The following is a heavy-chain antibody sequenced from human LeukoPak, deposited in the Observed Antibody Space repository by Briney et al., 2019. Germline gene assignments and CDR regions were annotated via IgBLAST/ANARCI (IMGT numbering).Heavy chain of an antibody. D-gene: IGHD6-19*01. J-gene: IGHJ4*02. V-gene: IGHV3-48*04. CDR3: ARDFAVAGIDY. CDR2: ISSSSSTI. CDR1: GFIFSTYS. Sequence: GGSLRLSCAASGFIFSTYSMNWVRQAPGKGLEWVSYISSSSSTIYYADSVKGRFTISRDNAKNSLYLQMNSLRAEDTAVYYCARDFAVAGIDYWGQGTLVTVSS.